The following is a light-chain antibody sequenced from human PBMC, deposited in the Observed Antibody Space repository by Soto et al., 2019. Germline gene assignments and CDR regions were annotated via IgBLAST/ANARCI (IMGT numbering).Light chain of an antibody. Sequence: DIQMTQSPSSLSASVGDRVTITCRASQSISNYLNWYQQKPGKAPKVLIYAASSLQSGVPSRFSGSGSGTDFTLTISSLQPDDFATYYCQHYSTYPGTFGQGTKVDI. V-gene: IGKV1-39*01. CDR3: QHYSTYPGT. CDR1: QSISNY. CDR2: AAS. J-gene: IGKJ1*01.